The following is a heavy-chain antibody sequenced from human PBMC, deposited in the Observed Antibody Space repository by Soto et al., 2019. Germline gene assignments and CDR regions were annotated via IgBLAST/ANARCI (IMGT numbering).Heavy chain of an antibody. D-gene: IGHD3-16*01. J-gene: IGHJ3*02. Sequence: EVPLVESGGGLVQPGRSLRLSCAASGFTFDDYAMHWVRQAPGKGLELVSGISWNRGSIGYADSVKGRFTISRDNANNYLDLQMHSLRADDTALYYCAKDTVGERHLAFEILGRRTMDNVSS. CDR1: GFTFDDYA. V-gene: IGHV3-9*01. CDR2: ISWNRGSI. CDR3: AKDTVGERHLAFEI.